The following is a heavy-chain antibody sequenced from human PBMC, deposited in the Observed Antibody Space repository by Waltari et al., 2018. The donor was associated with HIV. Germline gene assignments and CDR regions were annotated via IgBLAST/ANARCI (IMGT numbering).Heavy chain of an antibody. V-gene: IGHV1-2*06. D-gene: IGHD3-9*01. J-gene: IGHJ4*02. CDR1: GYTSSHYC. Sequence: QVELVHSGAEVKKPGASVRASCTASGYTSSHYCLHQPPQDPGQGLEWVGRINPKSSATIYAHNFQGRVSLTRDKSTNTAYMELRRLNSDDTAVYYCARERLDPTRDDPLIGSPGDYWGQGTQVIVSS. CDR2: INPKSSAT. CDR3: ARERLDPTRDDPLIGSPGDY.